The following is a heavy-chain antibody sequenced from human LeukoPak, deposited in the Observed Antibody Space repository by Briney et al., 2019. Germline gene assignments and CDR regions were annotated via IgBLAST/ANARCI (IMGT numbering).Heavy chain of an antibody. V-gene: IGHV3-23*01. J-gene: IGHJ4*02. D-gene: IGHD2-21*01. CDR3: AKDPSGHPRGGDGY. CDR2: ISGSGGST. CDR1: GFTFSSYA. Sequence: GGSLRLSCAASGFTFSSYAMSWVRQAPGKGLEWVSAISGSGGSTYYADSVKGRFTISRDNSKNTLYLQMNSLRAEDTAVYYCAKDPSGHPRGGDGYWGQGTLVTVSS.